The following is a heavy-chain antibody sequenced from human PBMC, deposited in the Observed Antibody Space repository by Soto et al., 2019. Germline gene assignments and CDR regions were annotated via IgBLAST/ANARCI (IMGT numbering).Heavy chain of an antibody. Sequence: GGSLRLSCAASGFTFSNYWMSWVRQAPGKGLEWVANIKQDGSEEYCVDSVKGRFTISRDNAKNSLYLQMRRLRADDTAVYYCTRGIRGSSGWSYYYGMHVSGPGTTLTVYS. J-gene: IGHJ6*02. CDR1: GFTFSNYW. CDR3: TRGIRGSSGWSYYYGMHV. V-gene: IGHV3-7*03. CDR2: IKQDGSEE. D-gene: IGHD6-19*01.